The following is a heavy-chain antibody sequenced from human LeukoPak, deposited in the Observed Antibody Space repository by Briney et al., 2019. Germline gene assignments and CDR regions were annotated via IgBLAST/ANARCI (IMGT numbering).Heavy chain of an antibody. CDR3: ARASSGSGWKLELNGAFDI. CDR2: INPSGGST. V-gene: IGHV1-46*01. D-gene: IGHD6-19*01. Sequence: ASVKVSCKASGYTFTSYYMHWVRQAPGQGLEWMGIINPSGGSTSCAQKFQGRVTMTRDTSISTAYMELSSLRSEDTAVYYCARASSGSGWKLELNGAFDIWGQGTMVTVSS. CDR1: GYTFTSYY. J-gene: IGHJ3*02.